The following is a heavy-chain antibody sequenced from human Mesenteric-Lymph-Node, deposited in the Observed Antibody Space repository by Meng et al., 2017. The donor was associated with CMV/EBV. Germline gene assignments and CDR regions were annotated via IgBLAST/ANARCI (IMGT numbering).Heavy chain of an antibody. CDR2: INHSGST. J-gene: IGHJ4*02. CDR1: GGSFSGYY. D-gene: IGHD3-9*01. CDR3: ARGSSYDILTGYFDY. V-gene: IGHV4-34*01. Sequence: QVQLHPWGAGLLKPSETLSVTCAVYGGSFSGYYWNWIRQSSEKGLEWIGEINHSGSTTYNPSFTSRIIISVDTSTDQISLNMSSVTAADTAVYYCARGSSYDILTGYFDYWGQGALVTVSS.